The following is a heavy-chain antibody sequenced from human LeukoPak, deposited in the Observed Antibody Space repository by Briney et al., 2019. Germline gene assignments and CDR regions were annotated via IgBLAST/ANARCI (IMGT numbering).Heavy chain of an antibody. V-gene: IGHV1-2*06. Sequence: GASVKVSCKASGYTFTGYYMHWVRQAPGQGLEWMGRINPNSGGTNYARKFQGRVTMTRDTSISTAYMELSRLRSDDTAVYYCARTSIVRGSYSQGDAFDIWGQGTMVTVSS. D-gene: IGHD1-26*01. J-gene: IGHJ3*02. CDR3: ARTSIVRGSYSQGDAFDI. CDR1: GYTFTGYY. CDR2: INPNSGGT.